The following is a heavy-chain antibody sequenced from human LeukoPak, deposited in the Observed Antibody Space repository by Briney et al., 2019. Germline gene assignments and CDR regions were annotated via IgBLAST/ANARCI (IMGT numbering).Heavy chain of an antibody. V-gene: IGHV3-23*01. D-gene: IGHD3-10*01. J-gene: IGHJ4*02. Sequence: GGSLRLSCAASGFTFSSYAMNWVRQAPGKGLEWVSGISASGGSTYYADSVRGRFTISRDNSNNTLYLQMNSLRVEDTAVYYCAKLRAWKLFPFDYWGQGTLVAVSS. CDR1: GFTFSSYA. CDR2: ISASGGST. CDR3: AKLRAWKLFPFDY.